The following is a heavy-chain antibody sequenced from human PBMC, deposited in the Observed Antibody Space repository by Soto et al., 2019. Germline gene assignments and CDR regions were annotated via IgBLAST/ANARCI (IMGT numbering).Heavy chain of an antibody. D-gene: IGHD6-19*01. V-gene: IGHV1-18*01. CDR1: GYSFTSYG. Sequence: QVQLVQSGAEVKKPGASVKVSCKACGYSFTSYGISWVRQAPGQGLEWMGWISAYNGNTKYAQKLQGRVTMTTDTCTSTAYMELRSLRSDDTAVYYYARDLAVALIDYWGQGTLVTVSS. CDR2: ISAYNGNT. J-gene: IGHJ4*02. CDR3: ARDLAVALIDY.